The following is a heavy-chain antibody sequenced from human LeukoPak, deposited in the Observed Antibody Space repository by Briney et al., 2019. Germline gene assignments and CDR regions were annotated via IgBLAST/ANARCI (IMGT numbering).Heavy chain of an antibody. CDR2: INHSGST. CDR3: ARGRPLFDI. CDR1: GGSFSSYY. V-gene: IGHV4-34*01. Sequence: PSETLSLTCAVYGGSFSSYYWSWIRQPPGKGLEWIGEINHSGSTNYNPSLKSRVTISVDPSKNQFSLKLSSVTAADTAVYYCARGRPLFDIWGQGTMVTVSS. J-gene: IGHJ3*02.